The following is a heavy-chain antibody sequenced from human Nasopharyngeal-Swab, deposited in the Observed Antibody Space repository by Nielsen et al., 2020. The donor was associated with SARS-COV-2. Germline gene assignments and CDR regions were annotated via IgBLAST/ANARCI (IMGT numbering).Heavy chain of an antibody. CDR1: GYSGCSYW. D-gene: IGHD2-15*01. J-gene: IGHJ6*03. Sequence: KVSGKGSGYSGCSYWNSWVRQMPGKGLEWMGRIDPSDSYTNYSPSFQGHVTISADKSISTAYLQWSSLKASDTAMYYCARRAYCSGGSCYSPYYYYMDVWGKGTTVTVSS. V-gene: IGHV5-10-1*01. CDR2: IDPSDSYT. CDR3: ARRAYCSGGSCYSPYYYYMDV.